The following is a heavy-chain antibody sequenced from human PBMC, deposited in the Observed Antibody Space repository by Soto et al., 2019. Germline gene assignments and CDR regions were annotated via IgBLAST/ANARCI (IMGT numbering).Heavy chain of an antibody. V-gene: IGHV3-23*01. CDR1: GFTFSGYA. CDR3: AKDRKPLTIVVVVAANYYGMDV. J-gene: IGHJ6*02. D-gene: IGHD2-15*01. Sequence: PGGSLRLSCAASGFTFSGYAMSWVRQAPGKGLEWVSAISGSGDSTYYADSVKGRFTISRDNSKNTLYLQMNSLRAEDTAVYYCAKDRKPLTIVVVVAANYYGMDVWGQGTTVTVSS. CDR2: ISGSGDST.